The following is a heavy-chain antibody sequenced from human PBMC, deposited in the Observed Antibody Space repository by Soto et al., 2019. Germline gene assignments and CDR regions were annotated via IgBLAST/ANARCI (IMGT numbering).Heavy chain of an antibody. CDR3: ARDRCSGGSCYRTCAFDI. J-gene: IGHJ3*02. D-gene: IGHD2-15*01. Sequence: PGGSLRLSCAASGFNFSTYTMNWVRQAPGKGLEWVSSISSSDRYIYYADSVKGRFTISRDDAKNSLYLQMNSLRAEDTAVYYCARDRCSGGSCYRTCAFDIWGQGTLVTVSS. V-gene: IGHV3-21*06. CDR2: ISSSDRYI. CDR1: GFNFSTYT.